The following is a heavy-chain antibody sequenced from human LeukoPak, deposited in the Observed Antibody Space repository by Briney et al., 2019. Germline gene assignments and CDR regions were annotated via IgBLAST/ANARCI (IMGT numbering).Heavy chain of an antibody. CDR1: GYTFTSYA. CDR3: AQNYDILTGYYSMGY. J-gene: IGHJ4*02. V-gene: IGHV1-3*01. Sequence: ASVKVSCKASGYTFTSYAMHWVRQAPGQRLEWMGWINAGNGNTKYSQKFQGRVTITRDTSASTAYMELSSLRSEDTAVYYCAQNYDILTGYYSMGYWGQGTLVTVSS. D-gene: IGHD3-9*01. CDR2: INAGNGNT.